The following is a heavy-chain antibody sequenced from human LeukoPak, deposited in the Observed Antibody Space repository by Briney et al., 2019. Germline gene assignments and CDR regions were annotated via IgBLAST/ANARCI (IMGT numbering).Heavy chain of an antibody. Sequence: PSETLSLTCAVYGGSFSGYYWSWIRQPPGKGLEWIGEINHSGSTNYNPSLKSRVTISVDTSKNQFSPKLSSVTAADTAVYYCARVAVVNDAFDIWGQGQWSPSLQ. CDR2: INHSGST. J-gene: IGHJ3*02. CDR1: GGSFSGYY. V-gene: IGHV4-34*01. CDR3: ARVAVVNDAFDI.